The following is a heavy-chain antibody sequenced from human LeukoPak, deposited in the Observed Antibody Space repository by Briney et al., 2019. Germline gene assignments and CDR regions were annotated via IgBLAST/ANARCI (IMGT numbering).Heavy chain of an antibody. D-gene: IGHD3-10*01. CDR2: ISSSGSTI. CDR1: GFTFSDYY. J-gene: IGHJ4*02. V-gene: IGHV3-11*04. Sequence: TGGSLRLSCAASGFTFSDYYMSWIRQAPGKGLEWVSYISSSGSTIYYADSVKGRFTISRDNAKNSLYLQMNSLRAEDAAMYYCARDRTIGELVDYWGQGTQVTVSS. CDR3: ARDRTIGELVDY.